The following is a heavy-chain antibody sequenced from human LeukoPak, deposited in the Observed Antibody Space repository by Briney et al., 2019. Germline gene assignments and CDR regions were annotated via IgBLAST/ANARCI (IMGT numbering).Heavy chain of an antibody. CDR2: IKSKTDGGTR. D-gene: IGHD5-18*01. CDR3: TTVDTAMVAY. Sequence: GGSLRLSCAASGFTFSNAWMSWVRQAPGKGLEWVGRIKSKTDGGTRDYAAGVKGKFTSSRDHSKNTLYLQMNSLKTEDTAVYYCTTVDTAMVAYWGQGTLVTVSS. J-gene: IGHJ4*02. V-gene: IGHV3-15*01. CDR1: GFTFSNAW.